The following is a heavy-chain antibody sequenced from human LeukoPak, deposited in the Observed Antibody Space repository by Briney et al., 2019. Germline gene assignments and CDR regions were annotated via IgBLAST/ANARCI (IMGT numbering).Heavy chain of an antibody. D-gene: IGHD6-13*01. CDR1: GGTFSSYA. CDR2: IIPIFGTA. CDR3: ARDSGYSSSWDYTFDY. Sequence: GSSVKVSCKASGGTFSSYAISWVRQAPGQGLEWMGGIIPIFGTANYAQKFQGRVTITADKSTSTAYMELSSLRFEDTAVYYCARDSGYSSSWDYTFDYWGQGTLVTVSS. J-gene: IGHJ4*02. V-gene: IGHV1-69*06.